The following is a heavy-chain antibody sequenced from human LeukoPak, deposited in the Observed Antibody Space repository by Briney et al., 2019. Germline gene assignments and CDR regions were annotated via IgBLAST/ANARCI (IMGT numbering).Heavy chain of an antibody. J-gene: IGHJ4*02. CDR1: GFTFNRYS. Sequence: PGGSLRLSCAASGFTFNRYSMNWVRQAPGKGLEWVSSISSSSSYIYYADSVKGRFTISRDNAKNSLSLQMNSLRAEDTAVYYCGKDLYNDFWRGTMDVWGQGTLVTVSS. V-gene: IGHV3-21*01. CDR3: GKDLYNDFWRGTMDV. D-gene: IGHD3-3*01. CDR2: ISSSSSYI.